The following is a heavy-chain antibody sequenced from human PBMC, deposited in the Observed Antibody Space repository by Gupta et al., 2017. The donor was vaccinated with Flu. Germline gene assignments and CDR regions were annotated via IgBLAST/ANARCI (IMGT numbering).Heavy chain of an antibody. D-gene: IGHD5-18*01. CDR1: GFPFSSYA. J-gene: IGHJ4*02. CDR2: TSGSGGST. Sequence: EVQQLESGGGLVQPGGSLRLSCAASGFPFSSYAISWLRQHPGKGLEWVSATSGSGGSTYYADSVKGRFTISRDNSKNTMYLQMNSLRAEDTAVYYCAKAQLVGKDTAMANLDYWVQGTLVTVAS. CDR3: AKAQLVGKDTAMANLDY. V-gene: IGHV3-23*01.